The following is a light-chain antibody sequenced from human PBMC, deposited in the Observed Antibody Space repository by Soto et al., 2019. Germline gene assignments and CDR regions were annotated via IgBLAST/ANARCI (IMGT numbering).Light chain of an antibody. J-gene: IGKJ2*01. CDR2: SAS. Sequence: DIQMTQSPSSLSASVGDRVTITCRASQGISNYLAWFQQRPGKAPKSLIYSASNLQSGVPSKFSGSGSGTDFTLTISSLQPEDSATYYCQQYNRYPYTFGQGTKLEIK. CDR1: QGISNY. V-gene: IGKV1-16*02. CDR3: QQYNRYPYT.